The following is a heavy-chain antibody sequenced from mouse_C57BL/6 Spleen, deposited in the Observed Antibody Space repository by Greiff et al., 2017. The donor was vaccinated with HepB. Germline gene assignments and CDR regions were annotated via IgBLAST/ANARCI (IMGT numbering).Heavy chain of an antibody. D-gene: IGHD1-1*02. CDR2: IYPRSGNN. Sequence: VQLQQSGAELARPGASVKLSCKASGYTFTSYGISWVKQRTGQGLEWIGEIYPRSGNNYSNEKFKGKATLTADKSSSKAYMELRSLTSEYSAVYFCARVEVRLYGHQFLYFDYWGQGTTLTVSS. V-gene: IGHV1-81*01. CDR3: ARVEVRLYGHQFLYFDY. CDR1: GYTFTSYG. J-gene: IGHJ2*01.